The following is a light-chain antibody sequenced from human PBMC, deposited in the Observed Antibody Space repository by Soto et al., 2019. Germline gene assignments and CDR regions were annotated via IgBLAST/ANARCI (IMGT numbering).Light chain of an antibody. CDR3: QQYSSYPWT. Sequence: DIQMTQSPSTLSASVGDRVTITCRASQSISSWLAWYQRKPGKVPKILIYDASSLESGVPSRYSGSGSGTEFTLTISSLQPDDLATFYCQQYSSYPWTFGPGTKVEIK. CDR2: DAS. CDR1: QSISSW. J-gene: IGKJ1*01. V-gene: IGKV1-5*01.